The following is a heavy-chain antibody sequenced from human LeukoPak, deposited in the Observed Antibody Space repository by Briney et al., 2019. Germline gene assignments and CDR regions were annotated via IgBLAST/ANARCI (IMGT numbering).Heavy chain of an antibody. V-gene: IGHV3-23*01. Sequence: GGSLRLACAASGFTFSSYPMRCVREAPGRGVEWVSSVSINGGSTFYADSVKGRFTISRDNSKNPLYLQMNSLRAGDTAVYYCARASCSGGSCYPDADCWGQGTFVTVSS. CDR3: ARASCSGGSCYPDADC. CDR1: GFTFSSYP. CDR2: VSINGGST. D-gene: IGHD2-15*01. J-gene: IGHJ4*02.